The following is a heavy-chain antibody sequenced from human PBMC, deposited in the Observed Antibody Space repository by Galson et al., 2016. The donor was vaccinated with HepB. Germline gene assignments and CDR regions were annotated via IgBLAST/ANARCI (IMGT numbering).Heavy chain of an antibody. V-gene: IGHV3-11*01. D-gene: IGHD3-3*01. J-gene: IGHJ6*02. CDR2: ISSGGNIA. CDR3: VRERRFGDFSFYGMDV. Sequence: SLRLSCAGSGFIFSDYYMTWIRQAPGKGLEWISHISSGGNIAYYADSVKGRFTLSRDNAKNSVDLQLSSLRAEDTAVYYCVRERRFGDFSFYGMDVWGQGTTVIVSS. CDR1: GFIFSDYY.